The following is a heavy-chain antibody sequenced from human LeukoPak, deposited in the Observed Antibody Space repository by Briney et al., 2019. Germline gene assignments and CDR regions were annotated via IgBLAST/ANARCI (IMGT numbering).Heavy chain of an antibody. CDR1: GLTFSSYA. Sequence: GGSLRLSCAASGLTFSSYAMSWVRQAPGKGLEWVSAISGSGSSTYYADSVKGRFTISRDNSKNTLYLQMNSLRAEDTAVYYCAKSYGDYEGTDYWGQGTLVTVSS. CDR3: AKSYGDYEGTDY. V-gene: IGHV3-23*01. CDR2: ISGSGSST. J-gene: IGHJ4*02. D-gene: IGHD4-17*01.